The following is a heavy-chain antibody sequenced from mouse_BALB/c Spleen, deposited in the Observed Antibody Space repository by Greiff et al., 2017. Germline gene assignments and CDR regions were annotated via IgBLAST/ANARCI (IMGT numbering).Heavy chain of an antibody. CDR1: GFTFTDYY. Sequence: EVQLVGSGGGLVQPGGSLRLSCATSGFTFTDYYMSWVRQPPGKALEWLGFIRNKANGYTTEYSASVKGRFTISRDNSQSILYLQMNTLRAEDSATYYCARGKDGYYDWGQGTTLTVSS. CDR3: ARGKDGYYD. J-gene: IGHJ2*01. D-gene: IGHD2-3*01. V-gene: IGHV7-3*02. CDR2: IRNKANGYTT.